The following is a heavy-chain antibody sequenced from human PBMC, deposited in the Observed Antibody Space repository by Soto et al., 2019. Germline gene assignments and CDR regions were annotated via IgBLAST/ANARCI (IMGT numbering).Heavy chain of an antibody. CDR3: ARGNGNFDPTNAMDV. J-gene: IGHJ6*02. Sequence: SGEACGGNVSRYRWTWVRREKGKGLEWVSSISSTSSYIYYADSVKGRFTISRDSAKNSLYLQMNSLTAEDTAVYYCARGNGNFDPTNAMDVWGQGTTVTVS. D-gene: IGHD1-7*01. CDR2: ISSTSSYI. CDR1: GGNVSRYR. V-gene: IGHV3-21*01.